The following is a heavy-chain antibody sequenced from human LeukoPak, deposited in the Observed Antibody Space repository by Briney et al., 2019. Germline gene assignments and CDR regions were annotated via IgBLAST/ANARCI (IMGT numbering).Heavy chain of an antibody. CDR1: GFTFGNHW. J-gene: IGHJ4*02. CDR2: IHSDGSTT. Sequence: GGSLRLSCAASGFTFGNHWIHWVHQAPGKGLVWVSRIHSDGSTTNYAESVKGRFTISRDNAKNTLYLEMNSLRAEDTAVYYCAREGDYYCSGGSCYDYWGQGTLVTVSS. D-gene: IGHD2-15*01. V-gene: IGHV3-74*01. CDR3: AREGDYYCSGGSCYDY.